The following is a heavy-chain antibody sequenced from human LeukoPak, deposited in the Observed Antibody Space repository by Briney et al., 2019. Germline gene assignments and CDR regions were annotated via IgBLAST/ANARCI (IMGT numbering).Heavy chain of an antibody. D-gene: IGHD3-16*01. CDR1: GGSISSGGYY. Sequence: SETLSLTCTVSGGSISSGGYYWSWIRQPPGKGLEWIGYIYYSGSTYYNPSLKSRVTISVDTSKNQFSLKLSSVTAADTAVDYCARVGGPRGGSFGPWGRGTLVTVSS. J-gene: IGHJ5*02. V-gene: IGHV4-31*03. CDR3: ARVGGPRGGSFGP. CDR2: IYYSGST.